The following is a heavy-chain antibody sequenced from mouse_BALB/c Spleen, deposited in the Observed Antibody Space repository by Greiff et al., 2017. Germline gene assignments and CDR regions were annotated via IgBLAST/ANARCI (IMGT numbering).Heavy chain of an antibody. CDR1: GYAFSSYW. V-gene: IGHV1-80*01. CDR3: ARGYDGIFDY. J-gene: IGHJ2*01. Sequence: QVQLQQSGAELVRPGSSVKISCKASGYAFSSYWMNWVKQRPGQGLEWIGQIYPGDGDTNYNGKFKGKATLTADKSSSTAYMQLSSLTSEDSAVYFCARGYDGIFDYWGQGTTLTVSS. D-gene: IGHD2-12*01. CDR2: IYPGDGDT.